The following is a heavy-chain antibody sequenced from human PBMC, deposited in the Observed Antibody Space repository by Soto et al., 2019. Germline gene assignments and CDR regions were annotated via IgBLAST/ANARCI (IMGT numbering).Heavy chain of an antibody. J-gene: IGHJ6*02. CDR2: IYSGGST. CDR1: GFTVSSNY. Sequence: GGSLRLSCAASGFTVSSNYMSWVRQAPGKGLEWVSVIYSGGSTYYADSVKGRFTTSRDNSKNTLYLQMNSLRAEDTALYYCAKGRSYYYYYGVDVWGQGTTVTVSS. CDR3: AKGRSYYYYYGVDV. V-gene: IGHV3-66*01.